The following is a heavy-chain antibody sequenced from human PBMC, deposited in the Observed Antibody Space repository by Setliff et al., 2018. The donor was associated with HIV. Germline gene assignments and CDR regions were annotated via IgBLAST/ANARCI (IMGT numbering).Heavy chain of an antibody. V-gene: IGHV3-7*01. Sequence: PGGSLRLSCAASGFTFSSYAMSWVRQAPGKGLEWVANIRQDGNERYYVDSVRGRFTISRDNSKDTLYLQVSSLRPEDTAVYYCASARIPTGGMSTSFDYWGQGTPVTVSS. CDR2: IRQDGNER. D-gene: IGHD2-15*01. CDR3: ASARIPTGGMSTSFDY. CDR1: GFTFSSYA. J-gene: IGHJ4*02.